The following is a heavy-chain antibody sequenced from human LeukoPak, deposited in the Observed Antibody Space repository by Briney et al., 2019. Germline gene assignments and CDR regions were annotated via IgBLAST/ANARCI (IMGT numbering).Heavy chain of an antibody. CDR3: SGDGEKGAFDI. D-gene: IGHD3-10*01. CDR2: INHSGST. CDR1: GCSFSGYY. J-gene: IGHJ3*02. Sequence: SETLSLTCAVYGCSFSGYYWSWIRQPPGKGLEWIGKINHSGSTNYNPSLKKRLTTTLDTSNNQFSLQQITVTTADATVYYCSGDGEKGAFDIWGQGRMVNVCS. V-gene: IGHV4-34*01.